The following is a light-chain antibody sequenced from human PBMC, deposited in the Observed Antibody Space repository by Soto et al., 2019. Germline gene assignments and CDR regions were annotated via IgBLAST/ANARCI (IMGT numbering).Light chain of an antibody. CDR2: EVS. CDR3: SSYTSSSLVVI. J-gene: IGLJ2*01. CDR1: SSDVGYYDY. Sequence: QSALTQPASVSGSPGQSITVSCTGTSSDVGYYDYVSWYQQFPGKAPKLIISEVSNRPSGVSNRFSGSKSGNTASLTISGLQAEDEADYYCSSYTSSSLVVIFGGGTKLTVL. V-gene: IGLV2-14*01.